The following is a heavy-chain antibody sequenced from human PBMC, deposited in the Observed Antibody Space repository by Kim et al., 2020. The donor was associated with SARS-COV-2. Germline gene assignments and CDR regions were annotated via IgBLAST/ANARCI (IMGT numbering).Heavy chain of an antibody. D-gene: IGHD2-15*01. Sequence: GGSLRLSCVASGFTFSSRTLHWVRQAPGKRLEWVAVISPDGSDKYYVDSVEGRFTISRDNPKNTVYLQMNSLRTEDTAVYFCAKSRIVGGDFDLWGQGTLVTVSS. J-gene: IGHJ4*02. V-gene: IGHV3-30*04. CDR3: AKSRIVGGDFDL. CDR2: ISPDGSDK. CDR1: GFTFSSRT.